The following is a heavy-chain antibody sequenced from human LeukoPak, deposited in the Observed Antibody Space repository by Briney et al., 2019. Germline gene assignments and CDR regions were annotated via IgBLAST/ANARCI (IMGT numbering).Heavy chain of an antibody. CDR2: IKQDGTEK. CDR3: AGGEGWTAVD. CDR1: GFTFSSYW. D-gene: IGHD3/OR15-3a*01. V-gene: IGHV3-7*03. J-gene: IGHJ4*02. Sequence: AGGSLRLCCVASGFTFSSYWMTWVRQAPGKGLEWVANIKQDGTEKNYVDSVKGRFTISRDNTENSVYLQMNSLRVEDTAVYFCAGGEGWTAVDWGQGTQVTVSS.